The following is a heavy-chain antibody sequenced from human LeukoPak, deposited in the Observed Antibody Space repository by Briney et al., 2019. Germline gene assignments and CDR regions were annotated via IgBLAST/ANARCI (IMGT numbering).Heavy chain of an antibody. V-gene: IGHV3-30*03. CDR1: GFTFNLFA. CDR2: TSHDESNK. Sequence: GGSLRLSCEASGFTFNLFAMHWIRQTPGKGLEWVSATSHDESNKLYADSVKGRFTISRDNSRDTVYLQMNNLRLDDAGTYYCARSRLGLWLSVIDYWGQGSLVTVSA. J-gene: IGHJ4*01. CDR3: ARSRLGLWLSVIDY. D-gene: IGHD3-10*01.